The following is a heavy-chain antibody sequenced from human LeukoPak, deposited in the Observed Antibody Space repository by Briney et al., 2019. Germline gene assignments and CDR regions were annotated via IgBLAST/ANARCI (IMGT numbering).Heavy chain of an antibody. J-gene: IGHJ5*02. CDR2: IHHSRGT. Sequence: PSQTLSLTCTVSGGSMNSGDYYWSWIRQHPGKGLEWIGYIHHSRGTFYNPSLNSRVSISADTSKNQFSLNLSSVTAADTAVYYCARAGKLGINWFDPWGQGTLVTVSS. D-gene: IGHD1-1*01. V-gene: IGHV4-31*03. CDR3: ARAGKLGINWFDP. CDR1: GGSMNSGDYY.